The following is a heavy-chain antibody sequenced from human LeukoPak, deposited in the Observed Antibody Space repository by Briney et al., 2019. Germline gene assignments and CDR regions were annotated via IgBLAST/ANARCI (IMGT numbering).Heavy chain of an antibody. Sequence: PGGSLRLSCAASGFTFSSYAMNWVRQAPGKGLEWVSSISSGSTYMYYADSVKGRFTISRDNAQNSMYLQMNSLRAEDTAVYYCGRVGGRSKAAKGDAFDIWGQGTMVTVSS. V-gene: IGHV3-21*01. J-gene: IGHJ3*02. CDR1: GFTFSSYA. CDR3: GRVGGRSKAAKGDAFDI. CDR2: ISSGSTYM. D-gene: IGHD6-6*01.